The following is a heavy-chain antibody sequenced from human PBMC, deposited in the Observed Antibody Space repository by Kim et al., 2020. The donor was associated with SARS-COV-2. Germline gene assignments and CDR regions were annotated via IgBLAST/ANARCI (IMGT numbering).Heavy chain of an antibody. CDR3: ARDSAFTIFGVVTADYGMDV. CDR2: ISSSSSYI. J-gene: IGHJ6*02. D-gene: IGHD3-3*01. V-gene: IGHV3-21*01. CDR1: GFTFSSYS. Sequence: GGSLRLSCAASGFTFSSYSMNWVRQAPGKGLEWVSSISSSSSYIYSEDSVKGRFTISRDNAKNSLYLQMNSLRAEDTAVYYCARDSAFTIFGVVTADYGMDVWGQGTTVTVSS.